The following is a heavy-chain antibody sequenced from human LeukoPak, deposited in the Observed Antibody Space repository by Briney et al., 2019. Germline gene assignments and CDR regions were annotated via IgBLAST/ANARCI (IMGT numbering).Heavy chain of an antibody. CDR2: ISGGGETT. J-gene: IGHJ4*02. V-gene: IGHV3-23*01. Sequence: PGGSLRLSCAASGFTFSSYGMSWVRQAPGKGLEWVSSISGGGETTYYADSAKGRFTISRDNSQNTLYLQMNSLRAEDTAVYYCARDYADYVGYFFFDYWGQGTLVTVSS. CDR1: GFTFSSYG. D-gene: IGHD4-17*01. CDR3: ARDYADYVGYFFFDY.